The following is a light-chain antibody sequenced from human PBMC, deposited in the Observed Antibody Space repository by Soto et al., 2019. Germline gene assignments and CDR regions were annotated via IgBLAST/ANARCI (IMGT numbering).Light chain of an antibody. Sequence: EIVLTQSPATLSLSPGERATLSCRASQSLSNYLAWFQQKPGQAPRLLIYDAFHRATDIPARFSASGSGTDFTLTISSLEPEDSAIYFCQQRRDWPLTFGGGTKVEIK. J-gene: IGKJ4*01. CDR3: QQRRDWPLT. CDR2: DAF. V-gene: IGKV3-11*01. CDR1: QSLSNY.